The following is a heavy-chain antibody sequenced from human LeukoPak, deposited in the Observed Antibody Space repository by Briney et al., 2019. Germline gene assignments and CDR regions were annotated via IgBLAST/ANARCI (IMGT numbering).Heavy chain of an antibody. CDR3: ARDSGWFRFDY. Sequence: QPGGSLRLSCAASGFTFSSFWMTWVRQAPGKGLEWVANIKEDGSQKYYVDSVKGRFTISRDNAKNSLFLQTNSLRVDDTAVYYCARDSGWFRFDYWGQGTLVTVSS. CDR1: GFTFSSFW. J-gene: IGHJ4*02. CDR2: IKEDGSQK. D-gene: IGHD6-19*01. V-gene: IGHV3-7*03.